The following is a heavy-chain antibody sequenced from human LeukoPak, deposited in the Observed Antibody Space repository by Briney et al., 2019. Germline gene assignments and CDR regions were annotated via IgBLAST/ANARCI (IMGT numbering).Heavy chain of an antibody. CDR2: ICHSGST. Sequence: SETLSLTCTVSGYSISSGYYWGWIRQPPGKGLEWIGSICHSGSTYYNPSLKSRVTISADTSKNRFSLKLSSVTAADTAVYYCARAPGYCSSTSCYIWFDPWGQGTLVTVSS. CDR1: GYSISSGYY. J-gene: IGHJ5*02. V-gene: IGHV4-38-2*02. D-gene: IGHD2-2*02. CDR3: ARAPGYCSSTSCYIWFDP.